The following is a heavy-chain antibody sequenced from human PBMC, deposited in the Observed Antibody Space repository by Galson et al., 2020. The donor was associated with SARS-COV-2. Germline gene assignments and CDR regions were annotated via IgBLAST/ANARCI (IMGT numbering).Heavy chain of an antibody. V-gene: IGHV4-31*02. CDR1: GASIISHDYF. Sequence: SETLSLTCTVSGASIISHDYFWSWIRQLPGTGLEWLGYIYYTGSNHYNPSFKSRISMSVDTSKNQFSLKPASVTAADTALYFCARGECSATSCPRRFDPWGQGALGTVS. D-gene: IGHD2-2*01. J-gene: IGHJ5*02. CDR3: ARGECSATSCPRRFDP. CDR2: IYYTGSN.